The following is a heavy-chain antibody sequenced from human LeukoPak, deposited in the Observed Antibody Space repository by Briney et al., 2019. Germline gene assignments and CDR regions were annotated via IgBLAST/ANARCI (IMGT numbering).Heavy chain of an antibody. CDR3: SRDLGTTESGDDY. V-gene: IGHV3-49*04. D-gene: IGHD1-1*01. Sequence: PGGSLRLSCATSGFTFGDYPMNWVRQRPGKGLVWVGIIRSRTKGATTDYAASVKGRFTISRDESKATVYLQMDSLKIEDTAVYYCSRDLGTTESGDDYWGQGTLVTVSS. CDR2: IRSRTKGATT. J-gene: IGHJ4*02. CDR1: GFTFGDYP.